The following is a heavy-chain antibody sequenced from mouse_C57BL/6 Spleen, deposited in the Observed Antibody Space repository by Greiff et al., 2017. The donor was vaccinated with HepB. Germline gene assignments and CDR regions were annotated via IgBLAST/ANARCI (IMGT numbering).Heavy chain of an antibody. J-gene: IGHJ4*01. CDR2: IDPETGGT. V-gene: IGHV1-15*01. Sequence: VQLQQSGAELVRPGASVTLSCKASGYTFTDYEMHWVKQTPVHGLEWIGAIDPETGGTAYNQKFKGKAILTADKSSSTAYMELRSLTSEDSAVYYCTSGLGGAMDYWGQGTSVTVSS. CDR1: GYTFTDYE. CDR3: TSGLGGAMDY. D-gene: IGHD2-4*01.